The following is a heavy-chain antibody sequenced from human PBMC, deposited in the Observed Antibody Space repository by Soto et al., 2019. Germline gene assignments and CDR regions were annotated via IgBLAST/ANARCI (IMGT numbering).Heavy chain of an antibody. D-gene: IGHD3-3*01. J-gene: IGHJ3*02. V-gene: IGHV5-51*01. CDR2: IYPGDSDT. CDR1: GYSFTSYW. Sequence: GESLKISCKGSGYSFTSYWIGWVRQMPGKGLEWMWIIYPGDSDTRYSPSFQGQVTISADKSISTAYLQWSSLKASDTAMYYCARVRAPPVLRFLEWSDAFDIWGQGTMVTVSS. CDR3: ARVRAPPVLRFLEWSDAFDI.